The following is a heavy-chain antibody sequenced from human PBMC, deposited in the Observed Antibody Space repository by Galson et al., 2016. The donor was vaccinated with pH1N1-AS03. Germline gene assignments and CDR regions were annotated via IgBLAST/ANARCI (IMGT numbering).Heavy chain of an antibody. CDR3: ARGRARYSPLEY. D-gene: IGHD2/OR15-2a*01. Sequence: SVKVSCKASGDTLSSYALTWVRQAPGQGLEWMGGISPIFKTPDYAQKFQGRVTITEEEFRNTAYMELSNLRSDDTAVYYCARGRARYSPLEYWGQGSLLTVSS. V-gene: IGHV1-69*13. J-gene: IGHJ4*02. CDR1: GDTLSSYA. CDR2: ISPIFKTP.